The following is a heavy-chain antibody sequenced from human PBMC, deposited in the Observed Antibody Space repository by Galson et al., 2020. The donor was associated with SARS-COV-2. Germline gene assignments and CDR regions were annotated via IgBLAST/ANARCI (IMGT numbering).Heavy chain of an antibody. J-gene: IGHJ6*02. CDR1: GGSISNYY. CDR3: ARHNGYGAMDV. V-gene: IGHV4-59*08. D-gene: IGHD5-12*01. Sequence: ETSETLSLTCTVSGGSISNYYWSWIRQPPGKGLEWIGYMDHSGSTSYSPSLKSRATISVHTSRNQFSLKLTSVTAPDTAVYYCARHNGYGAMDVWGQGTTVTVSS. CDR2: MDHSGST.